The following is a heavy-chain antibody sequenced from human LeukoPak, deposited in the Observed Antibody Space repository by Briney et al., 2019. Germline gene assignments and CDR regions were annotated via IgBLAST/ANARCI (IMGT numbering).Heavy chain of an antibody. J-gene: IGHJ6*03. CDR2: ISAYNGNT. Sequence: ASVKVSCKASGYTFTSYGISWVRQAPGQGLEWMGWISAYNGNTNYAQKLQGRVTMTTDTSTSTAYMELRSLRSDDTAVYYCARISLPKCHQCYYYYYMDVWGKGTTDTVSS. V-gene: IGHV1-18*01. CDR1: GYTFTSYG. CDR3: ARISLPKCHQCYYYYYMDV. D-gene: IGHD1-26*01.